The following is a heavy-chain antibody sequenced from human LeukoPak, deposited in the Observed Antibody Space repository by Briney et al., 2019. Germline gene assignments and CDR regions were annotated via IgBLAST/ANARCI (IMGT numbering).Heavy chain of an antibody. J-gene: IGHJ3*02. D-gene: IGHD2-2*01. CDR1: GGSFSGYY. V-gene: IGHV4-59*10. CDR2: IYTSGST. CDR3: ARVAAATYCSSTSCYDAFDI. Sequence: SETLSLTCAVYGGSFSGYYWSWIRQPAGKGLEWIGRIYTSGSTNHNPSLKSRVTISVDTSKNQFSLKLSSVTAADTAVYYCARVAAATYCSSTSCYDAFDIWGQGTMVTVSS.